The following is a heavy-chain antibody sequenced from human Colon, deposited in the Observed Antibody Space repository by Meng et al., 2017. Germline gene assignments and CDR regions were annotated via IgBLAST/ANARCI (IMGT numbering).Heavy chain of an antibody. Sequence: VGAGEGFVKPGGSLALACAASGLTFSNAWRNWVRQAPGKGLEWIGRLKSKTDGGTTDYAAPVKGRFTISKDDSNNTLSLKMNSLEIEDRAVYYCTTLISGYRNYWGQGTLVTVSS. V-gene: IGHV3-15*01. CDR2: LKSKTDGGTT. D-gene: IGHD3-22*01. CDR1: GLTFSNAW. CDR3: TTLISGYRNY. J-gene: IGHJ4*02.